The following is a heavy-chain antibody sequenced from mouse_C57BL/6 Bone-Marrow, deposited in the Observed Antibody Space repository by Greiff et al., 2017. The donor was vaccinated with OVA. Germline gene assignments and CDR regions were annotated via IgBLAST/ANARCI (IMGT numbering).Heavy chain of an antibody. CDR3: TRDVAYYSNHYAMDY. Sequence: EVQLVESGAGLVKPGGSLTLSCAASGFTFSSYAMSWVRQTPVKRLEWVAYISSGGDYIYYADNVKGRFTLSRDNARNTLYLQMSSLKSEDTAMYYGTRDVAYYSNHYAMDYWGQGTSVTVSA. V-gene: IGHV5-9-1*02. D-gene: IGHD2-5*01. CDR2: ISSGGDYI. J-gene: IGHJ4*01. CDR1: GFTFSSYA.